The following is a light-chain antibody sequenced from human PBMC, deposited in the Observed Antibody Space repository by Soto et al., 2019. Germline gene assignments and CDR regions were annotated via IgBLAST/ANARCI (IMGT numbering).Light chain of an antibody. Sequence: ELLLTQSPGTLSLSPGERATLSRMASQSVKTFLVWYQQRPGQAPRLLIHDASHRAAGIPARFSGSGFGTDFTLTISSLEPEDAAVYYCQQRSNWPPITFGQGTRLDI. CDR1: QSVKTF. J-gene: IGKJ5*01. CDR3: QQRSNWPPIT. V-gene: IGKV3-11*01. CDR2: DAS.